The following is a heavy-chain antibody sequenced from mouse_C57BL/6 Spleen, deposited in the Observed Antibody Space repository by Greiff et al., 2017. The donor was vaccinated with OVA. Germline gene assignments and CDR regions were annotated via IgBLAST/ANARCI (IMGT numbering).Heavy chain of an antibody. CDR1: GYTFTDYE. V-gene: IGHV1-15*01. Sequence: VHLVESGAELVRPGASVTLSCKASGYTFTDYEMHWVKQTPVHGLEWIGAIDPETGGTAYNQKFKGKAILTADKSSSTAYMELRSLTSEDSAVYYCTRGRTFAYWGQGTLSLSLQ. J-gene: IGHJ3*01. CDR3: TRGRTFAY. CDR2: IDPETGGT.